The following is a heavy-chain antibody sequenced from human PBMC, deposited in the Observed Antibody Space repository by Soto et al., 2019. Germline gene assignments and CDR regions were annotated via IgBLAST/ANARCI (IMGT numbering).Heavy chain of an antibody. CDR2: IYYSGST. Sequence: SETLSLTCTVSGGSISSGDYYWSWIRQPPGKGLEWIGYIYYSGSTYYNPSLKSRVTISVDTSKNQFSLKLSSVTAADTAVYYCAGDHRGSGYFDYWGQGTLVTVSS. CDR3: AGDHRGSGYFDY. J-gene: IGHJ4*02. V-gene: IGHV4-30-4*01. CDR1: GGSISSGDYY. D-gene: IGHD5-12*01.